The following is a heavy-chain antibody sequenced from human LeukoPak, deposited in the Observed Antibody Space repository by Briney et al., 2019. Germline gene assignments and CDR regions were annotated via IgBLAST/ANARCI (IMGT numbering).Heavy chain of an antibody. CDR3: ARQRDGYSYDY. J-gene: IGHJ4*02. D-gene: IGHD5-24*01. V-gene: IGHV5-51*01. CDR1: GYSFIRYW. CDR2: IYPGDSDT. Sequence: PGESLKISCKGAGYSFIRYWIGWGRLMPGEGLEWMGIIYPGDSDTRYSPSFQGKVTISVDKSISTAYLQWSSLKASDTAMHYCARQRDGYSYDYWGQGTLVTVSS.